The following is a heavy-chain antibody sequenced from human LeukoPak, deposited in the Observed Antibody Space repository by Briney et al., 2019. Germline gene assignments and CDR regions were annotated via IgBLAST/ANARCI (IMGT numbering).Heavy chain of an antibody. CDR1: GFTFSTYR. Sequence: QTGGSLRLSCAASGFTFSTYRMSWVRQAPGKGLEWVANIKRDGSEKYYVDSVKGRFTISRDNTKNSLHLQMNSLRVEDTAVYYCARDLGNYYDSWGQGTMVPVSS. CDR3: ARDLGNYYDS. D-gene: IGHD4-11*01. V-gene: IGHV3-7*01. J-gene: IGHJ3*02. CDR2: IKRDGSEK.